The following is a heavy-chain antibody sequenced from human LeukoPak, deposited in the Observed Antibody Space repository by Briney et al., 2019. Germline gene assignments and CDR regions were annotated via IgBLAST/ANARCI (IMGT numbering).Heavy chain of an antibody. Sequence: GGSLRLSCAASGFTFSSYEMNWVRQAPGKGLEWVSYISSSGSTIYYADSAKGRFTISRDNAKNSLYLQMNSLRAEDTAVYYCASQGIQLWSTFPYYFDYWGQGTLVTVSS. CDR3: ASQGIQLWSTFPYYFDY. CDR2: ISSSGSTI. D-gene: IGHD5-18*01. J-gene: IGHJ4*02. V-gene: IGHV3-48*03. CDR1: GFTFSSYE.